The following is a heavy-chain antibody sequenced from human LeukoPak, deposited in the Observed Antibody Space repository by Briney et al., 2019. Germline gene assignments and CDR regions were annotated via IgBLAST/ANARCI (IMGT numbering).Heavy chain of an antibody. J-gene: IGHJ4*02. CDR3: ARGVGYSLDY. D-gene: IGHD5-18*01. CDR1: GGTFSSYA. Sequence: AXGGTFSSYAXSWVRQAPGQGVEWMGGIIPIFGTANYAQKFQGRVTITTDESTRKAYMELSSLRSEDTAVYYCARGVGYSLDYWGQGTLVTVSS. V-gene: IGHV1-69*05. CDR2: IIPIFGTA.